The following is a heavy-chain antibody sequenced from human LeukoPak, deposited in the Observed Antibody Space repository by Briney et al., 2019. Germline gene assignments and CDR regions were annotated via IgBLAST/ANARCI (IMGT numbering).Heavy chain of an antibody. Sequence: PSETLSLTCAVYGGSFSGYYWSWIRQPPGKGLEWIGEINHSGSTNYNPSFKSRVTISVDTSKNQFSLKLSSVTAADTAVYYCARLALGYCSSTSCYGKIGWDYWGQGTLVTVSS. J-gene: IGHJ4*02. CDR1: GGSFSGYY. D-gene: IGHD2-2*01. CDR2: INHSGST. CDR3: ARLALGYCSSTSCYGKIGWDY. V-gene: IGHV4-34*01.